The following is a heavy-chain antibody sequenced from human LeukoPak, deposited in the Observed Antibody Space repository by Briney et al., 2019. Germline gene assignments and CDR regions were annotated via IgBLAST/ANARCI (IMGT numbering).Heavy chain of an antibody. CDR2: ISYDGSNK. Sequence: GGSLRLSCAASGFTFSSYAMHWVRQAPGKELEWVAVISYDGSNKYYADSVKGRFTISRDNSKNTLYLQMNSLRAEDTAVYYCARSIAAADTAINYFDYWGQGTLVTVSS. CDR3: ARSIAAADTAINYFDY. D-gene: IGHD6-13*01. CDR1: GFTFSSYA. V-gene: IGHV3-30*04. J-gene: IGHJ4*02.